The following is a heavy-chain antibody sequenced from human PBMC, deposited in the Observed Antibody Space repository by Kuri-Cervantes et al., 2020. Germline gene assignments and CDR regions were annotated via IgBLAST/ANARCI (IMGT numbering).Heavy chain of an antibody. CDR3: ARYPGIAVAGTGGFDY. J-gene: IGHJ4*02. CDR1: EFTLSDYY. Sequence: GGSLRLSCAASEFTLSDYYMDWVRQAPGKGLEWVANMNEDGSQKYYVDSVKGRFTISRDNAKNSLYLQMNSLRVEDTAVYYCARYPGIAVAGTGGFDYWGQGALVTVSS. D-gene: IGHD6-19*01. V-gene: IGHV3-7*01. CDR2: MNEDGSQK.